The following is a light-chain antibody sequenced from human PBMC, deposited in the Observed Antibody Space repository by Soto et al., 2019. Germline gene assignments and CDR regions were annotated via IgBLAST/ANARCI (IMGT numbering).Light chain of an antibody. CDR1: QGIGDT. V-gene: IGKV3-11*01. CDR2: DTS. J-gene: IGKJ5*01. CDR3: QHRMNWPLT. Sequence: EVVLTQSPATLSVSPGEGVTLSCRASQGIGDTLAWYQHKPGQTPRLLIYDTSARATGVPARFSGSGSETDFTLTISSLEPEDFAVYYCQHRMNWPLTVGQGTRLEI.